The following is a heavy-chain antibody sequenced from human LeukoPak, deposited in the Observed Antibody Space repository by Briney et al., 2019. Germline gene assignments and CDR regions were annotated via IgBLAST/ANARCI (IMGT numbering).Heavy chain of an antibody. Sequence: SGGSLRLSCAASGFTFSSYAMSWVRQAPGKGLEWVSAISGSGGSTYYADSVKGRFTISRDNSKNTLYLQMNSLRAEDTAVYYCAKVPIQLWLPFDYWGRGTLVTVSS. J-gene: IGHJ4*02. V-gene: IGHV3-23*01. CDR3: AKVPIQLWLPFDY. CDR1: GFTFSSYA. CDR2: ISGSGGST. D-gene: IGHD5-18*01.